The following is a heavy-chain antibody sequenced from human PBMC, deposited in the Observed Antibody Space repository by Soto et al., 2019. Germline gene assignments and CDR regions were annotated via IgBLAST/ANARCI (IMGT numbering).Heavy chain of an antibody. CDR2: IYPGDSDT. V-gene: IGHV5-51*01. J-gene: IGHJ4*02. CDR3: ARQGEYCGGDCYSHY. Sequence: EVQLVQSGAEVKKPGESLKISCKGSGYSFTSYWIGWVRQMPGKGLEWMGIIYPGDSDTRYSPSFQGQVTISADKSIXTAYLQWSSLTASDTAMYYCARQGEYCGGDCYSHYWGQGTLVTVSS. D-gene: IGHD2-21*02. CDR1: GYSFTSYW.